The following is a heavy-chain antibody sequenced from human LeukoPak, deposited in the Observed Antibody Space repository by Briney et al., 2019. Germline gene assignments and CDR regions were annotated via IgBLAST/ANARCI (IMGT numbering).Heavy chain of an antibody. CDR2: ISAYNGNT. Sequence: ASVKVSCKASGYTFTSYGISWVRQAPGQGLEWMGWISAYNGNTNYAQKLQGRVTMTTDTSTSTAYMELRSLRSDDTAVYYCARAIAPKKTYDSSGYYYSHYFDYWGQGTLVTVSS. J-gene: IGHJ4*02. V-gene: IGHV1-18*01. CDR3: ARAIAPKKTYDSSGYYYSHYFDY. CDR1: GYTFTSYG. D-gene: IGHD3-22*01.